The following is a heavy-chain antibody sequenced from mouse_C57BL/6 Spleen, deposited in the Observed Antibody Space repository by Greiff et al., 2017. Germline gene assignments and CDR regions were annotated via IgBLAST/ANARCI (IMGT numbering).Heavy chain of an antibody. V-gene: IGHV1-12*01. CDR3: ARLAYYSNSPYAMDY. D-gene: IGHD2-5*01. J-gene: IGHJ4*01. CDR1: GCTFTSYN. Sequence: QVQLKQSGAELVRPGASVKMSCKASGCTFTSYNMHWVKQTPRQGLEWIGAIYPGNGDTSYNQKFKGKATLTVDKSSSTAYMQLSSLTSEDSAVYFCARLAYYSNSPYAMDYWGQGTSVTVSS. CDR2: IYPGNGDT.